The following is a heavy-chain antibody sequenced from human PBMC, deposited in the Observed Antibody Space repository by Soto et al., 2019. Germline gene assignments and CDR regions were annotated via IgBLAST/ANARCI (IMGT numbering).Heavy chain of an antibody. Sequence: SETLSLTCTVSGGSISSYYWSWIRQPPGKGLEWIGYIYDSGSTNYNPSLKSRVTISVDTSKNQFSLKLSSVTAADTAVYYCARGRHILTGYYRDLNYGMDVWGQGTTVTVSS. CDR1: GGSISSYY. V-gene: IGHV4-59*12. D-gene: IGHD3-9*01. CDR3: ARGRHILTGYYRDLNYGMDV. CDR2: IYDSGST. J-gene: IGHJ6*02.